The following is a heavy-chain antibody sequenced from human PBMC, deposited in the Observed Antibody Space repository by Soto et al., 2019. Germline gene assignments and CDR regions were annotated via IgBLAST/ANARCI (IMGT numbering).Heavy chain of an antibody. CDR2: IRGSGGST. J-gene: IGHJ4*02. Sequence: EVQLLESGGGLVQPGGSLRLSCAASGVTFSSYAMSWVRRAPGKGLEWVSAIRGSGGSTYYADSVKGRFTISRDNSKNTLYLQMNSLRAEDTAVYYCGKYDLVAIPYYFVYWGQGTLLTVCS. V-gene: IGHV3-23*01. CDR1: GVTFSSYA. D-gene: IGHD5-12*01. CDR3: GKYDLVAIPYYFVY.